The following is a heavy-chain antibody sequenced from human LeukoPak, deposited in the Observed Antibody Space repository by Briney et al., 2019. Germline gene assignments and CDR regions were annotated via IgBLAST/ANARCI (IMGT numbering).Heavy chain of an antibody. CDR1: GYTFTSSG. Sequence: ASVKVSCKASGYTFTSSGITWVRQAPGQGLEWMGWINTYNGNTKYAQKLRGRVTVTADTSTSTAYLDLRSLRSDDTAVYCCARGTASSVRYWGQGTLVTVSS. D-gene: IGHD6-25*01. V-gene: IGHV1-18*01. CDR2: INTYNGNT. CDR3: ARGTASSVRY. J-gene: IGHJ4*02.